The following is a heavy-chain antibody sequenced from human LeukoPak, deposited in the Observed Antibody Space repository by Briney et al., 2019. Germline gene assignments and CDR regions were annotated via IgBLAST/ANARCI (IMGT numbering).Heavy chain of an antibody. D-gene: IGHD1-26*01. CDR1: KFTFRNYD. V-gene: IGHV3-23*01. J-gene: IGHJ4*02. CDR2: IFASGGTT. Sequence: PGGSLRLSCAASKFTFRNYDMSWVRQAPGKGLEWVSAIFASGGTTYSADSVKGRLTISRDNSRHTLFLQMNSLRPEDTAVYYCARARNGTLKYWGQGTLVTVSS. CDR3: ARARNGTLKY.